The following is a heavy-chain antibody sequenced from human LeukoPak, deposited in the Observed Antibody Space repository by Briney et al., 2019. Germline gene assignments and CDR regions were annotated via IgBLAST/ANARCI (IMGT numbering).Heavy chain of an antibody. D-gene: IGHD3-3*01. V-gene: IGHV4-39*02. CDR3: ARLGAGPTYYDFWSGYSSFYFDY. CDR2: ISSSGNT. CDR1: GGSISSGGYS. J-gene: IGHJ4*02. Sequence: SETLSLTCAVSGGSISSGGYSWGWIRQPPGKGLEWIGGISSSGNTYYNPSLKSRITIFIDTSKNHFSLKLSSVSAADTAVYYCARLGAGPTYYDFWSGYSSFYFDYWGQGTLVTVSS.